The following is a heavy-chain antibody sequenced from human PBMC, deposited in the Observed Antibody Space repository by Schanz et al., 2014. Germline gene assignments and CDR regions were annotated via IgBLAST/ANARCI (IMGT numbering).Heavy chain of an antibody. Sequence: VQLLESGGGLVQPGGSLRLSCSASGFTFSIYAMHWVRQAPGKGLEYVSAISHDGYSTYYADSVKGRFTISRDNSKNTLYLQMNSLRAEDTAIYYCAKDAPYPFDLWGRGTLITVSS. CDR1: GFTFSIYA. J-gene: IGHJ2*01. V-gene: IGHV3-64*04. CDR3: AKDAPYPFDL. CDR2: ISHDGYST.